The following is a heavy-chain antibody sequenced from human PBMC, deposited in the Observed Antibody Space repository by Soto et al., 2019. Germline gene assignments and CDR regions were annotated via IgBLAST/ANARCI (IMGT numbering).Heavy chain of an antibody. Sequence: SETLSLTCAVYGGSFSGYYWSWIRQPPGKGLEWIGEINHSGSTNYNPSLKSRVTISVDTSKNQFSLKLSSVTAADTAVYYCARDRGSSSWYSGWFDPWGQGTLVTVSS. CDR1: GGSFSGYY. D-gene: IGHD6-13*01. V-gene: IGHV4-34*01. J-gene: IGHJ5*02. CDR3: ARDRGSSSWYSGWFDP. CDR2: INHSGST.